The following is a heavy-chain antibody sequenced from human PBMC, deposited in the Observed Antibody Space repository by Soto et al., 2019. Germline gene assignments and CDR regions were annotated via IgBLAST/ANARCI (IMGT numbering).Heavy chain of an antibody. CDR1: GFSLSTSGVG. CDR2: TYWDDDK. J-gene: IGHJ4*02. D-gene: IGHD4-17*01. V-gene: IGHV2-5*02. CDR3: AHRQRTVYFDY. Sequence: QITLKESGPTLVKPTQTLTLTCTFSGFSLSTSGVGVGWIRQPPGKALEWLALTYWDDDKRYSPSLKSRLTITKDTSKNQVVLTMTNMDPVDTATYYCAHRQRTVYFDYWGQGTLVTISS.